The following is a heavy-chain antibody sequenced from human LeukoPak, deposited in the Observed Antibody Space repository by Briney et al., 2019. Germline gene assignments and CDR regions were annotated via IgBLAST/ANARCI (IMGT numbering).Heavy chain of an antibody. Sequence: PGGSLRLSCAASGFTFSGSAMHWVRQASGKGLEWVGRIRSKANSYATAYAASVKGRFTISRDDSKNTAYLQMNSLRAEDTAVYYCAKVEGKPAAMGEYYFDYWGQGTLVTVSS. J-gene: IGHJ4*02. CDR1: GFTFSGSA. CDR2: IRSKANSYAT. V-gene: IGHV3-73*01. CDR3: AKVEGKPAAMGEYYFDY. D-gene: IGHD2-2*01.